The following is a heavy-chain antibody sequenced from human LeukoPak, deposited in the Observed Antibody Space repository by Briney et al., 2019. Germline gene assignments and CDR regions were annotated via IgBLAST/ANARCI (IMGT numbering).Heavy chain of an antibody. V-gene: IGHV3-15*01. CDR1: GFIFSSAW. D-gene: IGHD2-2*01. Sequence: GESLRLSCEASGFIFSSAWMTWVRQAPGKGLEWVGHIKNKTNGGTTDYAAPVKGRFSISRDDSKKTLYLQMNRLRTEDTAVYYCARGLCTSTGCYQGPFDFWGQGMLATVSS. CDR2: IKNKTNGGTT. J-gene: IGHJ4*02. CDR3: ARGLCTSTGCYQGPFDF.